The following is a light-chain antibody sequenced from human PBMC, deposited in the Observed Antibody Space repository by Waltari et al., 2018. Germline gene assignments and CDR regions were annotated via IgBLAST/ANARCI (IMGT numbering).Light chain of an antibody. V-gene: IGLV1-44*01. Sequence: QSVLTQPPSASGTPGQRVTISCSGSSSNIGSSYVNWYQQLPGTAPKLLIYNNNQRPQGVPDRFSGSKYGTSAFLAISGLQSEDEADYYCAGWDGSLNGYVFGAATKVTVL. J-gene: IGLJ1*01. CDR3: AGWDGSLNGYV. CDR1: SSNIGSSY. CDR2: NNN.